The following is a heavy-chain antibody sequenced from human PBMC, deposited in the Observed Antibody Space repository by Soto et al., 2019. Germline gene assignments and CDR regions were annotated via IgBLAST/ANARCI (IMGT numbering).Heavy chain of an antibody. Sequence: SETLSLTCTVSGDSISDYYWSWIRQPPGKGLEWVGHIYYSGNTNYNPSLNSRVTISIDTSKNQFSLKLSSVTAADTAVYYCARGGSSWSQNGFDPWGQGTLVTGSS. D-gene: IGHD6-13*01. CDR2: IYYSGNT. CDR1: GDSISDYY. V-gene: IGHV4-59*01. J-gene: IGHJ5*02. CDR3: ARGGSSWSQNGFDP.